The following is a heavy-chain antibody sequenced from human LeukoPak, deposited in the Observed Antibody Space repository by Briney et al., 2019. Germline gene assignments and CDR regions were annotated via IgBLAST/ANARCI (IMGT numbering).Heavy chain of an antibody. D-gene: IGHD2-15*01. V-gene: IGHV3-48*04. CDR1: GFTFSTYS. Sequence: GGSLRLSCAASGFTFSTYSMNWVRQAPGKGLEWVSYISYSSTTTYYADSVKGRFTISRDNAKNSLYLQMNSLRAEDTAVYYCARAYSPGVYFSGYVDYWGQGTLVTVSS. J-gene: IGHJ4*02. CDR3: ARAYSPGVYFSGYVDY. CDR2: ISYSSTTT.